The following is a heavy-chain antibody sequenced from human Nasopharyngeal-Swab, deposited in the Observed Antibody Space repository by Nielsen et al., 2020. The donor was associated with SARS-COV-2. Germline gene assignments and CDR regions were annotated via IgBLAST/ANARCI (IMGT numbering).Heavy chain of an antibody. Sequence: ASVKVSCKASGYTFTGYYMHWVRQAPGQGLEWMGWINPNSGGTNYAQKFQGWVTMTRDTSISTAYMELSSLRSEDTAVYYCARARSGGSQWGFDPWGQGTLVTVSS. CDR3: ARARSGGSQWGFDP. J-gene: IGHJ5*02. CDR1: GYTFTGYY. D-gene: IGHD2-15*01. CDR2: INPNSGGT. V-gene: IGHV1-2*04.